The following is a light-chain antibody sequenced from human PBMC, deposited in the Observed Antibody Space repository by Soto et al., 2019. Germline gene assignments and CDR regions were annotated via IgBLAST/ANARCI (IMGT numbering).Light chain of an antibody. CDR1: QDISNY. V-gene: IGKV1-33*01. CDR3: QQYDNLPLT. J-gene: IGKJ4*01. Sequence: DIQMTQSPSSLSASVGDRVTITCQASQDISNYLNWYQQKPGKAPKLLIYDASNLETGVLSRFRGSGSGTDFTFTISSLQPEDIATYYCQQYDNLPLTFGGGTKVEIK. CDR2: DAS.